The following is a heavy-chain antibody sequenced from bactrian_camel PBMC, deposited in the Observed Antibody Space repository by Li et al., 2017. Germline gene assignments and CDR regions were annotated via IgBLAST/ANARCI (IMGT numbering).Heavy chain of an antibody. D-gene: IGHD2*01. CDR2: ILTAARNT. V-gene: IGHV3S1*01. CDR1: RAGRYC. CDR3: AARGPYCYTKLSVRDFTY. J-gene: IGHJ6*01. Sequence: HVQLVESGGGSVQAGGSLRLSCAASRAGRYCMGWFRQAPGKEREGVASILTAARNTYYADSVKGRFTISQDNAKNTVYLQMNSLKSEDTAMYYCAARGPYCYTKLSVRDFTYWGQGTQVTVS.